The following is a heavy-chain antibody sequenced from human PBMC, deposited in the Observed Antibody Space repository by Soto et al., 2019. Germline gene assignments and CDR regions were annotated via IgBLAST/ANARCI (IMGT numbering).Heavy chain of an antibody. CDR3: ARIMGSGRDYYGMDV. CDR2: IYSGGST. Sequence: GGSLRLSCAASGFTVISNYMSWVRQAPGKGLEWVSVIYSGGSTYYADSVKGRFTISRHNSKNTLYLQMNSLRAEDTAVYYCARIMGSGRDYYGMDVWGQGTTVTVSS. CDR1: GFTVISNY. V-gene: IGHV3-53*04. J-gene: IGHJ6*02. D-gene: IGHD3-10*01.